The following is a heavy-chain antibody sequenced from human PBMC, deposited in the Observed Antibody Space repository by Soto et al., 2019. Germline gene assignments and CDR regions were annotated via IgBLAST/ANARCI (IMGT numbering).Heavy chain of an antibody. J-gene: IGHJ4*02. Sequence: GGSLRLSCATSGFTFSDHYMTWIRQAPGKGLEWVSSISSSSSYIYYADSVKGRFTISRDNAKNSLYLQMNSLRAEDTAVYYCGRTAFDYWGQGTLVTVSS. CDR3: GRTAFDY. V-gene: IGHV3-21*01. CDR1: GFTFSDHY. D-gene: IGHD2-21*02. CDR2: ISSSSSYI.